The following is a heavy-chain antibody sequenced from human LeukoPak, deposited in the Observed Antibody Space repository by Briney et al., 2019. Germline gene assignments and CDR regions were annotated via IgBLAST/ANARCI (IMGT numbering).Heavy chain of an antibody. D-gene: IGHD6-6*01. J-gene: IGHJ4*02. CDR2: IIPIFGTA. Sequence: ASVKVSCKASGGTFSSYAISWVRQAPGQGLEWMGGIIPIFGTANYAQKFQGRVTITADKSTSTAYMELSSLRSEDTAVYYCARGLPEYSSSSSHYFGYWGQGTLVAVSS. CDR1: GGTFSSYA. V-gene: IGHV1-69*06. CDR3: ARGLPEYSSSSSHYFGY.